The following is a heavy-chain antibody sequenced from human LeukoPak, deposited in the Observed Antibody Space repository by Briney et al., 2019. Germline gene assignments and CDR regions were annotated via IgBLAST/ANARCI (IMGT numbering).Heavy chain of an antibody. D-gene: IGHD3-22*01. V-gene: IGHV3-48*03. CDR2: ISSSGSTI. J-gene: IGHJ4*02. CDR1: GFTFNSYE. CDR3: ATRGYYDSSGYYYDYFDY. Sequence: GGSLRLSCAASGFTFNSYEMNWVRQAPGKGLEWVSYISSSGSTIYYADSVKGRFTISRDNAKNSLYLQMNSLRAEDTAVYYCATRGYYDSSGYYYDYFDYWGQGTLVTVSS.